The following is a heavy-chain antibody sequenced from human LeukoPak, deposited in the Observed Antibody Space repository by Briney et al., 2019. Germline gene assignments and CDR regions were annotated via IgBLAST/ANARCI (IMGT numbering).Heavy chain of an antibody. CDR3: ARAGRSGYYYYGMDV. J-gene: IGHJ6*02. V-gene: IGHV3-66*01. CDR2: IYSGGST. Sequence: GGSLRLSCAASGFTVSSNYMSWVRQAPGKGLEWVSVIYSGGSTYYADSVKGRFTISGDNSKNTLYLQMNSLRAEDTAVYYCARAGRSGYYYYGMDVWGQGTTVTVSS. CDR1: GFTVSSNY. D-gene: IGHD3-10*01.